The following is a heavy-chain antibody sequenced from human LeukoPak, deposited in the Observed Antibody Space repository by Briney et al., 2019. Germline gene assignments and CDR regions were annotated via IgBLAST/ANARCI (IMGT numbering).Heavy chain of an antibody. D-gene: IGHD3-10*01. J-gene: IGHJ3*02. CDR2: IYYSGST. V-gene: IGHV4-39*07. CDR3: ARLLAGEYDPFDI. CDR1: GGSISSNSYY. Sequence: SETLSLTCTVSGGSISSNSYYWGWIRQPPGKGLEWIGSIYYSGSTYYNPSLKSRVTISVDTSKNHFSLSLSSVTVADTAVYYCARLLAGEYDPFDIWGQGTMVTVSS.